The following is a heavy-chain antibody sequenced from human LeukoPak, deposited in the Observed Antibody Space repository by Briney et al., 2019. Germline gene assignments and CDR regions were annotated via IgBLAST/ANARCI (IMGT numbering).Heavy chain of an antibody. CDR3: AKDPCPFTHYDSSGFLDY. D-gene: IGHD3-22*01. V-gene: IGHV3-30*02. J-gene: IGHJ4*02. CDR2: IRYDGSNK. CDR1: GFTFSSYG. Sequence: GGSLRLSCAASGFTFSSYGMHWVRQAPGKGLEWVAFIRYDGSNKYYADSVKGRFTISRDNSKKTLYLQMNSLRAEDTAVYYCAKDPCPFTHYDSSGFLDYWGQGTLVTASS.